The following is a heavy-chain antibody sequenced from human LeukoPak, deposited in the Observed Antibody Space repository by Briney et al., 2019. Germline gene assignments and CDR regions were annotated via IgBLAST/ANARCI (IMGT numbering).Heavy chain of an antibody. V-gene: IGHV1-69*13. D-gene: IGHD6-6*01. J-gene: IGHJ4*02. CDR2: IIPISGTA. CDR1: GGTFSSYA. CDR3: ARDKRWQLVGEFDY. Sequence: ASVKVSCKASGGTFSSYAISWVRQAPGQGLEWMGGIIPISGTANYAQKFQGRVTITADESTSTAYMELSSLRSEDTAVYYCARDKRWQLVGEFDYWGQGTLVTVSS.